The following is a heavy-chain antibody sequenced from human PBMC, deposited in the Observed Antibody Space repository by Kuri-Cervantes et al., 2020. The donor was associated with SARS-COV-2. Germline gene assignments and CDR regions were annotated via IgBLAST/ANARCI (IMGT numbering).Heavy chain of an antibody. CDR1: GFTFSGHW. J-gene: IGHJ4*02. D-gene: IGHD2-21*02. V-gene: IGHV3-74*01. Sequence: GGSLRLSCAASGFTFSGHWIHWVRQAPGKGLVWVSRINPDGSYTNNADSVKGRFTLSRDNAKNMLFLQMNSLKTEDTAVYYCTRGRLHCGGDCYHSALFDYWGQGTLVTVSS. CDR3: TRGRLHCGGDCYHSALFDY. CDR2: INPDGSYT.